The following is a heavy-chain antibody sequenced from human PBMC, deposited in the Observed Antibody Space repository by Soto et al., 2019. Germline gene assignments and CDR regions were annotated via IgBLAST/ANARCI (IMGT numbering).Heavy chain of an antibody. V-gene: IGHV3-23*01. CDR3: AKGGFWVHYGMDV. D-gene: IGHD2-15*01. CDR1: GSTFSAFC. CDR2: ISRSGDIT. Sequence: EVQLMESGGALAQPGGSLRLSCAACGSTFSAFCMNWVRQAPGKGLEWVSAISRSGDITYYADSVKGRFTISRDNSKNTLYLEMNSLTGDDTAVYYCAKGGFWVHYGMDVWGQGTTVIVSS. J-gene: IGHJ6*02.